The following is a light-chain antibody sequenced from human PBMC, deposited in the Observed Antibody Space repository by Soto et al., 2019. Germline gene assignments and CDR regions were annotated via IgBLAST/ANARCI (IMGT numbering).Light chain of an antibody. V-gene: IGKV3-15*01. J-gene: IGKJ2*01. CDR3: QDGHNWPLT. CDR1: PSISTE. Sequence: EIAMTQSPATLSVSPGERAILSCRASPSISTELAWYQQIPGQPPRLLIYSASTRATGVPARFTGSGSGSESPLTISGLQSEDFAIYYCQDGHNWPLTFGQGTRLEI. CDR2: SAS.